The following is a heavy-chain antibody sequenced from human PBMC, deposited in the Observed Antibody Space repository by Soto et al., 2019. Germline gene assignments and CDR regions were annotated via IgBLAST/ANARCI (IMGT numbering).Heavy chain of an antibody. D-gene: IGHD3-3*01. V-gene: IGHV2-70*04. CDR2: IDWDDDK. CDR1: GFSLSTSGMR. CDR3: ARMMSESDHFDY. J-gene: IGHJ4*02. Sequence: SGPTLVKPTQTLTLTCSFSGFSLSTSGMRVGWIRQPPRKALEWLARIDWDDDKIYSTSLKTRLTISKDTSKSQVVLTMTDMNSVDTDTYYCARMMSESDHFDYWGQGTLVTVSS.